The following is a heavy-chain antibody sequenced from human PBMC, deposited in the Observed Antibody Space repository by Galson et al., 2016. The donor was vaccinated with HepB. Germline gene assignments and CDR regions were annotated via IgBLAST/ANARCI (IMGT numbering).Heavy chain of an antibody. Sequence: SLRLSCAASGFSFSDYGMSWVRQAPGKGLEWVSTISGGDYSTYYADSVKGRFTISRDNSKNTLDLQMNSLRAEDTAIYYCATGLQYYSYALDVWGQGTTVTFSS. CDR3: ATGLQYYSYALDV. CDR1: GFSFSDYG. J-gene: IGHJ6*02. CDR2: ISGGDYST. V-gene: IGHV3-23*01.